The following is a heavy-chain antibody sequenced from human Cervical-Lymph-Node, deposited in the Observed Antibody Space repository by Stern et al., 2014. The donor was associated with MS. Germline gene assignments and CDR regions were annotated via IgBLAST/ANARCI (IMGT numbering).Heavy chain of an antibody. J-gene: IGHJ4*02. Sequence: MQLVESGGGVVQPGRSLRLSCVASGFPFNNSGMPWIRQAPGKGLEWVAVVWYEGTKTYYADSVKGRFTISRDDSKKTLYLQMNDLTVEDTAMYHCARDRSSGWTSEFEYWGQGTLVTVSS. D-gene: IGHD6-19*01. CDR1: GFPFNNSG. CDR2: VWYEGTKT. V-gene: IGHV3-33*01. CDR3: ARDRSSGWTSEFEY.